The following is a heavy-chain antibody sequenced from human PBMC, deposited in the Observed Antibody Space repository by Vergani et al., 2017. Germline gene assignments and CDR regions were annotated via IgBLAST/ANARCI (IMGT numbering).Heavy chain of an antibody. Sequence: QLQLQESGPGLVKPSATLSLTCSVSGASIRSRNYYWGWIRQPPGKGLEWFASIYYSGSTYYNPSLKSRVTISVDTSKNQFSLKLSSVTAADTAVYFCARQGTVAWLVKLGGFDPWGQGILVTVSS. D-gene: IGHD6-19*01. CDR1: GASIRSRNYY. CDR3: ARQGTVAWLVKLGGFDP. V-gene: IGHV4-39*01. J-gene: IGHJ5*02. CDR2: IYYSGST.